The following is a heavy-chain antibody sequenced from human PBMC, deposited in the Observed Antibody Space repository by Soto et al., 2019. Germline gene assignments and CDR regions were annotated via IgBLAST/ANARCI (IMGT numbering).Heavy chain of an antibody. CDR1: GFTFSNYA. D-gene: IGHD6-13*01. V-gene: IGHV3-23*01. J-gene: IGHJ4*02. CDR3: AKQQLVRYFNY. CDR2: ISVSGGST. Sequence: EVQLLESGGGLVQPGGSLRLSCAASGFTFSNYAMSWVRQAPGKGLEWVSGISVSGGSTYYADSVKGRFTISRDISKNTLYLPLNSLRADDTAVYYCAKQQLVRYFNYWGQGTLVTVSS.